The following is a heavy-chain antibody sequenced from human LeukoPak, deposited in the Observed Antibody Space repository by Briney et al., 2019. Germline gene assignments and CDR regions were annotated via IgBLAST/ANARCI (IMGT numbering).Heavy chain of an antibody. CDR2: IYYSGST. CDR1: GGSMSPYH. J-gene: IGHJ4*02. Sequence: TSETLSLTCTVSGGSMSPYHWGWIRQPPGKGLEWAGYIYYSGSTNYNPSLNSRVTISVDTSKNQFSLRLSSVTAADTAIYYCARAVSGRFDYWGQGTLVTVSS. D-gene: IGHD6-19*01. V-gene: IGHV4-59*08. CDR3: ARAVSGRFDY.